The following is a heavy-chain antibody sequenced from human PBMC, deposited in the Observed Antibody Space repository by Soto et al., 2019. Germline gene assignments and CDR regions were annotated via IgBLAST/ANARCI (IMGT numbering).Heavy chain of an antibody. V-gene: IGHV5-10-1*01. CDR1: GCSFTSYW. Sequence: EVQLVQSGVEVKKPGESLRISCKGPGCSFTSYWISWVRQMPGKGLEWVGRIDPSDSYTNYSPSIQGHVTISADKAISTAYLQWSSLKASDTAMYYCARGALGSGSYEGYWGQGTLVTVSS. J-gene: IGHJ4*02. D-gene: IGHD3-10*01. CDR2: IDPSDSYT. CDR3: ARGALGSGSYEGY.